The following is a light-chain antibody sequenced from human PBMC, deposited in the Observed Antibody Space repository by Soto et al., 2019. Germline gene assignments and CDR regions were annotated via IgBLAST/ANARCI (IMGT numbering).Light chain of an antibody. J-gene: IGKJ5*01. V-gene: IGKV3-20*01. CDR2: GAS. Sequence: EIVLTQSPGTLSLSPGETATLSRRSSQSISIRWFAWYQQKPGQAPRLLIYGASTRAAAIPDRFSGSGTGTDVTLTISGLEPEDVSVYYFQQYGGSNNFGQGTRLEIK. CDR3: QQYGGSNN. CDR1: QSISIRW.